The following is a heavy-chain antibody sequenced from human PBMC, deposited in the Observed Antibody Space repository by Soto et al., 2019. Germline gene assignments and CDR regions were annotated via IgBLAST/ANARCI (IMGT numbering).Heavy chain of an antibody. D-gene: IGHD6-13*01. Sequence: ASVKVSCKASGYTFTDYIISWVRQAPGQGLEWMGWISDYNGNTKYAQKFQGRVTMTTDTSASTAYMELSSLRSEDTAVYYCARDQYSSSWYFSTYYYYGMDVWGQGTTVTVSS. V-gene: IGHV1-18*01. J-gene: IGHJ6*02. CDR3: ARDQYSSSWYFSTYYYYGMDV. CDR1: GYTFTDYI. CDR2: ISDYNGNT.